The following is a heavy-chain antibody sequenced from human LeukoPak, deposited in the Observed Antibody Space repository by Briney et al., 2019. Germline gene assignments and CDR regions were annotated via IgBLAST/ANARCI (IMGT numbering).Heavy chain of an antibody. D-gene: IGHD4-17*01. V-gene: IGHV3-23*01. Sequence: GGSLRLSCAASGFTFSSYAMSWVRQAPGKGLQWVSGISGSGGSTDYADSVKGRFTISRDNSKNTLYLQMNSLRAEDTAVYYCAKDRATDYGDYVYDYWGQGTLVTVSS. J-gene: IGHJ4*02. CDR2: ISGSGGST. CDR3: AKDRATDYGDYVYDY. CDR1: GFTFSSYA.